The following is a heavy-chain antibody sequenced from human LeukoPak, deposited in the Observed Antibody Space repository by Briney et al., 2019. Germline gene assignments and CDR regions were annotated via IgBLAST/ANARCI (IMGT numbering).Heavy chain of an antibody. V-gene: IGHV1-69*05. CDR3: ARDPYGDHTFDY. J-gene: IGHJ4*02. CDR1: GGTFSSYA. CDR2: IIPIFGTA. D-gene: IGHD4-17*01. Sequence: GASVKVSCKASGGTFSSYAISWVRQAPGQGLEWMGRIIPIFGTANYAQKFQGRVTITTDESTSTAYMELSSLRSEDTAVYYCARDPYGDHTFDYWGQGILVTVSS.